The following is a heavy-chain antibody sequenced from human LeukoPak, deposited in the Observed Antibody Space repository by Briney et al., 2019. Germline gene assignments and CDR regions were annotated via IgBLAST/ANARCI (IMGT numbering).Heavy chain of an antibody. V-gene: IGHV4-34*01. CDR3: ARGKVAVAGLDY. CDR1: GGSFSGYY. Sequence: SETLSLTCAVYGGSFSGYYWSWIRQPPGKGLEWIGEINHSGSTNYNPSLKSRVTISVDTSKNQFSLKLSSVTAADTAVYYCARGKVAVAGLDYRGQGTLVTVSS. J-gene: IGHJ4*02. D-gene: IGHD6-19*01. CDR2: INHSGST.